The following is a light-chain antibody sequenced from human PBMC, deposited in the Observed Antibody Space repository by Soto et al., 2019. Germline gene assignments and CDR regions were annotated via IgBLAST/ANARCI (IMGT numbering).Light chain of an antibody. CDR3: CSYAGSSTSFV. J-gene: IGLJ1*01. V-gene: IGLV2-11*02. Sequence: QSVLTQPRSVSGSPGQSVTISCTGTSSDVGAYNYVSWYRQRPGKAPILIIYDVTKRPSGVPARFSGSKSGNTASLTISGLQADDEADYFCCSYAGSSTSFVFGGGTKVTVL. CDR2: DVT. CDR1: SSDVGAYNY.